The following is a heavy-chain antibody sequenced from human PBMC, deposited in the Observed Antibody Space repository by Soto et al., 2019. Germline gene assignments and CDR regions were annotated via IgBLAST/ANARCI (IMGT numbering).Heavy chain of an antibody. Sequence: EVQLVESGGGLIQPGGSLRLSCAASGFTVSSDYMSWVRQAPGKGLEWVSVIASGCSTYYADSVKGRFTISRDNSEKALYLKMISLRVEDTAVYYCAGELWSRGSKNFFAYWGQGTLVTVSS. CDR3: AGELWSRGSKNFFAY. D-gene: IGHD6-19*01. CDR1: GFTVSSDY. CDR2: IASGCST. V-gene: IGHV3-53*01. J-gene: IGHJ4*02.